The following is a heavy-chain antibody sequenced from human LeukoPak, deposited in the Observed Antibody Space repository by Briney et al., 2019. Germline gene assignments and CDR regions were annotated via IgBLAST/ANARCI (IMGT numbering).Heavy chain of an antibody. Sequence: GGSLRLSCAASGFTFSSYDMHWVRQATGKGLEWVSAIGTAGDTYYPGSVKGRFTISRENAKNSLYLRMNSLRAGDTAVYYCARESPAAAAGTGMDVWGQGTTVTVSS. CDR2: IGTAGDT. CDR1: GFTFSSYD. CDR3: ARESPAAAAGTGMDV. V-gene: IGHV3-13*01. J-gene: IGHJ6*02. D-gene: IGHD6-13*01.